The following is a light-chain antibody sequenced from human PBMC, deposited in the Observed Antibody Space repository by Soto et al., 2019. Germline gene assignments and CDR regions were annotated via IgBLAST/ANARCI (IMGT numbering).Light chain of an antibody. CDR1: TSDVGGYNY. CDR3: CSFPKIKHVV. Sequence: QSALTQPASVSGSPGQSITISCTGTTSDVGGYNYVTWYQQYPGQAPKIIIYDVNRRPPGVSDRFSGSKSGNTASLTVSDLQAGDEADYFCCSFPKIKHVVFGGRIKVTV. J-gene: IGLJ1*01. CDR2: DVN. V-gene: IGLV2-14*03.